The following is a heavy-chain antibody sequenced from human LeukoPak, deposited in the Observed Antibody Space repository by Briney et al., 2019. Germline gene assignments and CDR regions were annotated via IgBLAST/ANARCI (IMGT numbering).Heavy chain of an antibody. J-gene: IGHJ6*03. D-gene: IGHD2-21*01. V-gene: IGHV1-46*01. CDR3: AYTVVIAPYYYYYMDV. CDR2: INPSGGST. CDR1: GYTFTSYY. Sequence: GASVKVSCKASGYTFTSYYMHWVRQAPGQGLEWMGIINPSGGSTSYAQKFQGRVTMTRDTSTSTVYMELSSLRSEDTAVYYCAYTVVIAPYYYYYMDVWGKGTTVTVSS.